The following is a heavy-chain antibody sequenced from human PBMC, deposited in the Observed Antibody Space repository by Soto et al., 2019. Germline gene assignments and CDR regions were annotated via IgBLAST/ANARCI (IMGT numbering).Heavy chain of an antibody. CDR1: GFTFSSYG. J-gene: IGHJ4*02. CDR2: ISYDGSNK. Sequence: PGGSLRLSCAASGFTFSSYGMHWVRQAPGKGLEWVAVISYDGSNKYYADSVKGRFTISRDNSKNTLYLQMNSLRAEDTAVYYCAKDTAMVIGLSWISDFEDYWGQGTLVTVSS. V-gene: IGHV3-30*18. D-gene: IGHD5-18*01. CDR3: AKDTAMVIGLSWISDFEDY.